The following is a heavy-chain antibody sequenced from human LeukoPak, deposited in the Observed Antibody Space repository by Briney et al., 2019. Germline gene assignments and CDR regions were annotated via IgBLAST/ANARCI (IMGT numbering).Heavy chain of an antibody. CDR1: GGSISSSSYY. CDR2: IYYSGST. V-gene: IGHV4-39*01. D-gene: IGHD6-6*01. J-gene: IGHJ4*02. Sequence: SETLSLTCTVSGGSISSSSYYWGWIRQPPGKGLEWIGSIYYSGSTYYNPSLKNRVTISVDTSKNQFSLKLSSVTAADTAVYYCARQSGSIAAHRLGYWGQGTLVTVSS. CDR3: ARQSGSIAAHRLGY.